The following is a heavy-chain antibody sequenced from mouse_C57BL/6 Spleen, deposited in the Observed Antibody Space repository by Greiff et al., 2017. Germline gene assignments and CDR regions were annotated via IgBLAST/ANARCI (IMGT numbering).Heavy chain of an antibody. Sequence: VQLKQSGPELVKPGASVKIPCKASGYTFTDYNMDWVKQSHGKSLEWIGDINPNNGGTIYNQKFKGKATLTVDKSSSTAYMELRSLTSEDTAVYYCARYRLFRAMDYWGQGTSVTVSS. D-gene: IGHD6-2*01. CDR1: GYTFTDYN. J-gene: IGHJ4*01. CDR2: INPNNGGT. V-gene: IGHV1-18*01. CDR3: ARYRLFRAMDY.